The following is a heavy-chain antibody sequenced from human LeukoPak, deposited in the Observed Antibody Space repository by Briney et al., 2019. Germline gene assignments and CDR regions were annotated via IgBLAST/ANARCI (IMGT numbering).Heavy chain of an antibody. V-gene: IGHV3-30*18. CDR1: GYSFTSYW. CDR2: ISYDGSNK. Sequence: GESLKISCKGSGYSFTSYWIGWVRQMPGKGLEWMAVISYDGSNKYYADSVKGRFTISRDNSKNTLYLQMNSLRAEDTAVYYCAKDLSIAVAGIDYWGQGTLVTVSS. CDR3: AKDLSIAVAGIDY. J-gene: IGHJ4*02. D-gene: IGHD6-19*01.